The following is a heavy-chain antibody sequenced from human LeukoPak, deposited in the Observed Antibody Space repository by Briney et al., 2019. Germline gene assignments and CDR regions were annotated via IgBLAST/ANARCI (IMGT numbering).Heavy chain of an antibody. V-gene: IGHV3-74*01. D-gene: IGHD3-10*01. CDR1: GFPFSNYW. CDR2: ITSDGSGT. J-gene: IGHJ5*02. CDR3: AKDQGARYYGSGSSWFDP. Sequence: PGRSLRLSCAASGFPFSNYWMHWVRQAPGKGLVWLSHITSDGSGTSYADSVKGRLTISRDNAKYTLYLQMNSLRAEDTAVYYCAKDQGARYYGSGSSWFDPWGQGTLVTVSS.